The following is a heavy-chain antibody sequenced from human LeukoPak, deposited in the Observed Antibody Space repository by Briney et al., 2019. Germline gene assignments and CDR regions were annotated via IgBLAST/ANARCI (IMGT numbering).Heavy chain of an antibody. D-gene: IGHD4-17*01. CDR2: FFYGETI. CDR3: ARQRRDYGDDAFDY. J-gene: IGHJ4*02. V-gene: IGHV4-59*01. CDR1: GGSISGYY. Sequence: SETLSLTCTVSGGSISGYYWSWIRQPPGKGLEWVGYFFYGETIDTIDYNPSLKSRVTISVDTSKNQFSLKLSSVTAADTAVYYCARQRRDYGDDAFDYWGQGTLVTVSS.